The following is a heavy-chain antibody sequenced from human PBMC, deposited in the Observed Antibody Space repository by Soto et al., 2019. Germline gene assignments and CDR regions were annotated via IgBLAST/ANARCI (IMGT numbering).Heavy chain of an antibody. V-gene: IGHV4-31*03. CDR1: SDSMNSGGYY. CDR3: ARRGGSSSGYYYYAMDV. Sequence: QVQLQESGPGLVKPSQTLSLTCSVSSDSMNSGGYYWSWIRQHPGKGLEWIGYIYPNGDTYYNPSLKSRVTISVDTSKNQFSLNLTSVTAADTAVYYCARRGGSSSGYYYYAMDVWGQGTTVTVSS. J-gene: IGHJ6*02. CDR2: IYPNGDT. D-gene: IGHD6-6*01.